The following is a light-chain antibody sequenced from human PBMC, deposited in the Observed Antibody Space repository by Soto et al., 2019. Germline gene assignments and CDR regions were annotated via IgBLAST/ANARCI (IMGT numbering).Light chain of an antibody. V-gene: IGKV3-15*01. CDR3: QQYDQWPYT. Sequence: EMVMTQSPATLSVSPGERATLSCRASQNLSRNLAWYQQQPGQAPRLLIFYASTRATGIPARFSGSGSGTDFTLTISSLQSEDGAVYYCQQYDQWPYTFCQGTKLEIK. CDR2: YAS. J-gene: IGKJ2*01. CDR1: QNLSRN.